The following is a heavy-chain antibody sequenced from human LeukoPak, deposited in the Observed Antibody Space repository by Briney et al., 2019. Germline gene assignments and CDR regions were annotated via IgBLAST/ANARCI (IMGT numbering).Heavy chain of an antibody. D-gene: IGHD6-13*01. J-gene: IGHJ4*02. CDR2: IRSKAYGGTA. Sequence: PGRPLRLSCTASGFIFGDYVMSWVRQAPGKGLECVGFIRSKAYGGTAEYAASVNGRFTISRDDSKSIAYLQMNSLKTEDTAVYYCTRSVAAAGNRHFDYWGQGTLVTVSS. CDR1: GFIFGDYV. V-gene: IGHV3-49*04. CDR3: TRSVAAAGNRHFDY.